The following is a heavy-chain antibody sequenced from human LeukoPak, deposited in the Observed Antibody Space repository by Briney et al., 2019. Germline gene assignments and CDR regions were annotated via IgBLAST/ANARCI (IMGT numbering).Heavy chain of an antibody. CDR1: GFTFSRSG. J-gene: IGHJ6*02. Sequence: GGSLRLSCAASGFTFSRSGMHWVRQAPGKGVEGVAVISYDGSKEYYEDSVKGRFTISRDNSDNTLYLQMNSLRPEDTAVYYCAKDLKPTPYYYYYGLDVWGQGTTVTVSS. CDR3: AKDLKPTPYYYYYGLDV. CDR2: ISYDGSKE. V-gene: IGHV3-30*18.